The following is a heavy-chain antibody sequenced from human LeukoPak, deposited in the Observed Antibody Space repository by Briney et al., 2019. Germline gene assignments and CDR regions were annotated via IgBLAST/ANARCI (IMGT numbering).Heavy chain of an antibody. CDR2: INSDGSST. CDR3: ARAQLGYCSGGSCYSAPIRGAFDI. Sequence: GGSLRLSCAASGFTFSSYWMHWVRQAPGKGLVWVSRINSDGSSTSYADSVKGRFTISRDNAKNTLYLQMNSLRAEDTAVYYCARAQLGYCSGGSCYSAPIRGAFDIWGQGTMVTVSS. CDR1: GFTFSSYW. J-gene: IGHJ3*02. D-gene: IGHD2-15*01. V-gene: IGHV3-74*01.